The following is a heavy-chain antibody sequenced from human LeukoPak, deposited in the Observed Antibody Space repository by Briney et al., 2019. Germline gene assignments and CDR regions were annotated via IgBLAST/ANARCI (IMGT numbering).Heavy chain of an antibody. Sequence: ASVKVSCKASGYTFTEYYMSWVRQAPGQRPEWMGWINPYDGGTNYAHRFKGRVTMTRDTSISTAYMELSSLSFDDTAVYYCAIDGDDWKIEYWGQGTLVTVSS. CDR2: INPYDGGT. V-gene: IGHV1-2*07. CDR1: GYTFTEYY. J-gene: IGHJ4*02. CDR3: AIDGDDWKIEY. D-gene: IGHD1-1*01.